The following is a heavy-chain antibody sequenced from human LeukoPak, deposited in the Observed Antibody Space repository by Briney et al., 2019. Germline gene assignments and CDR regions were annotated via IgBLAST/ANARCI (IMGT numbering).Heavy chain of an antibody. CDR3: ARLGTSRTFDY. D-gene: IGHD6-6*01. CDR1: GYTFTGYY. Sequence: EASVKVSCKASGYTFTGYYMHWVRQAPGQGLEGMGWINPNSGGTDYAQKFQGRVTMTRDTSISTAYMDLSRLRSDDTAVYYCARLGTSRTFDYWGQGTLVTVSS. CDR2: INPNSGGT. V-gene: IGHV1-2*02. J-gene: IGHJ4*02.